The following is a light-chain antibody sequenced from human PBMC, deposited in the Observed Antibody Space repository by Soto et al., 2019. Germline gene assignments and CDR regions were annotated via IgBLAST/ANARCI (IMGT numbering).Light chain of an antibody. Sequence: QSVLTQPPSASGTPGQRVTISCSGSTSNIAANSVSWYQHLPGTAPKLLIYDSDRRHSGTPARFSGSKSGTSATLGITGLQTGDEADYYCGAWDTSLTVYVFGSGTKLTVL. CDR2: DSD. J-gene: IGLJ1*01. CDR3: GAWDTSLTVYV. CDR1: TSNIAANS. V-gene: IGLV1-51*01.